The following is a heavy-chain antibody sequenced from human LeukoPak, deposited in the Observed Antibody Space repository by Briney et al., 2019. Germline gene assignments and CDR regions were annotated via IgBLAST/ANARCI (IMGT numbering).Heavy chain of an antibody. CDR2: ISGSGRTM. J-gene: IGHJ4*02. V-gene: IGHV3-48*03. CDR1: GFTFSTYP. CDR3: ARGGLYGYDVFDY. Sequence: GGSLRLSCSASGFTFSTYPMHWVRQAPGKGLEWVSYISGSGRTMSYADSVKGRFTISRDNAKNSLYLQMNSLRVEDTAVYHCARGGLYGYDVFDYWGQGTLVTVSS. D-gene: IGHD5-12*01.